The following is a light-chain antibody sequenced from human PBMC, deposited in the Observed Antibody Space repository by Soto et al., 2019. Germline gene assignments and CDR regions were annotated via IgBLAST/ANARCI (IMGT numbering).Light chain of an antibody. V-gene: IGKV3-20*01. CDR2: DAS. Sequence: EFVLQQSPGTLSLSTGERATLSCRASQTVRNNYLAWYQHKPGQAPRLLIYDASSRATGIPDRFSGGGSGTDVTLTISRREPEDFAVYYCQQFSSYPLTFGGGTKVEIK. J-gene: IGKJ4*01. CDR3: QQFSSYPLT. CDR1: QTVRNNY.